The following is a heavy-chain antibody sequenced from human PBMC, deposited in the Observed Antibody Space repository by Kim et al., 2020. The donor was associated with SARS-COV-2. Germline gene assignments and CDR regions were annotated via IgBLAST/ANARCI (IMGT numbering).Heavy chain of an antibody. CDR2: SRDKANSYTT. Sequence: GGSLRLSRVVSGFTFSDHYMDWVRQAPGKGPEWVGRSRDKANSYTTEYVASVKGRFTISRDDSKNSLYLQMNSLKTEDTAVYYCARSGLSGSYTRLDYWGQGTLVTVSS. D-gene: IGHD1-26*01. CDR3: ARSGLSGSYTRLDY. V-gene: IGHV3-72*01. J-gene: IGHJ4*02. CDR1: GFTFSDHY.